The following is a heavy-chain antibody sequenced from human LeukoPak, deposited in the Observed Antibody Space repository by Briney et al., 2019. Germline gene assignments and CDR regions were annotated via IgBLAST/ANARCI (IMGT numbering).Heavy chain of an antibody. Sequence: QTGGSLRLSCVATGFNFYNEYMHWVRQAPGKGLGWVSRITTDGSTTYADSVRGRFTISRDNAKNTLYLQMNSLRAEDTAVYYCARDYPGEHNAFGIWGQGTMISVSS. D-gene: IGHD7-27*01. V-gene: IGHV3-74*01. CDR3: ARDYPGEHNAFGI. CDR1: GFNFYNEY. J-gene: IGHJ3*02. CDR2: ITTDGST.